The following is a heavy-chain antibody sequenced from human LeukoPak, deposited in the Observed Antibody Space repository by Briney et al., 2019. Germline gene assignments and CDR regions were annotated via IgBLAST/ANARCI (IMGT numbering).Heavy chain of an antibody. D-gene: IGHD4-23*01. CDR3: ATDRYGGNSRGMDV. J-gene: IGHJ6*02. Sequence: ASVKVSCKVSGYTLTELSMHWVRRAPGKGLEWMGGFDPEDGETIYAQKFQGRVTMTEDTSTDTAYMELSSLRSEDTAVYYCATDRYGGNSRGMDVWGQGTTVTVSS. V-gene: IGHV1-24*01. CDR2: FDPEDGET. CDR1: GYTLTELS.